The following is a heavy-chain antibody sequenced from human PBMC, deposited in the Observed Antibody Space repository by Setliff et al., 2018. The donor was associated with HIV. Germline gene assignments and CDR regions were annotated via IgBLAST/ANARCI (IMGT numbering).Heavy chain of an antibody. D-gene: IGHD3-9*01. J-gene: IGHJ5*02. CDR3: ARSWGAGVTGYWFEP. V-gene: IGHV1-8*01. CDR1: GYTFTKFD. Sequence: ASVKVSCKASGYTFTKFDINWVRQAPGQGLEWMGWMNPNSGNTGFAQKFQGRVTMTRNTSRSTAYMELSSLRSEDTAVYCCARSWGAGVTGYWFEPWGQGTRVTVSS. CDR2: MNPNSGNT.